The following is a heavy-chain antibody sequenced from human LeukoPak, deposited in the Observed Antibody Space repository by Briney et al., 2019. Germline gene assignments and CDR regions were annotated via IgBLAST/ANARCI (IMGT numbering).Heavy chain of an antibody. D-gene: IGHD3-22*01. J-gene: IGHJ4*02. CDR3: ARAPDSRGYYYPASGDFYS. CDR1: VFTFNDYA. Sequence: GGALRLSCAASVFTFNDYAMTWVRHAPGKGVEWVSSISSSSRYIYYADSVKGRFTISRDNAKSSMYLQMNRLSAKDTAAYYCARAPDSRGYYYPASGDFYSWGQGNLVTVSS. V-gene: IGHV3-21*01. CDR2: ISSSSRYI.